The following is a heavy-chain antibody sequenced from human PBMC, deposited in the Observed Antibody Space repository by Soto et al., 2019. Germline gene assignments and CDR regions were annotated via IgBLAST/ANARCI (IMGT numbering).Heavy chain of an antibody. CDR3: AKDSGSSWYENWFDP. V-gene: IGHV3-30*18. CDR2: ISYDGCNK. Sequence: QVQLVESGGGVVQPGRSLRLSCAASGFTFSSYGMHWVRQAPGKGLEWVAVISYDGCNKYYADSVKGRFTISRDNSKNTLYLQMNSLRAEDTAVYYCAKDSGSSWYENWFDPWGQGTLVTVSS. J-gene: IGHJ5*02. CDR1: GFTFSSYG. D-gene: IGHD6-13*01.